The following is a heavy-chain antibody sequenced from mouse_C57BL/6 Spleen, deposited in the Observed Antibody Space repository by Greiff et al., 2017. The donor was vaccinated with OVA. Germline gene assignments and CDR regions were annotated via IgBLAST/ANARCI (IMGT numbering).Heavy chain of an antibody. D-gene: IGHD2-4*01. CDR2: IWTGGGT. CDR1: GFSLTSYA. Sequence: VKLVESGPGLVAPSQSLSITCTVSGFSLTSYAISWVRQPPGKGLEWLGVIWTGGGTNYNSTLKSRLSISKDNSKSQVFLKMSSLQTDDTARYYCARRYDYEGYAMDYWGQGTSVTVSS. V-gene: IGHV2-9-1*01. CDR3: ARRYDYEGYAMDY. J-gene: IGHJ4*01.